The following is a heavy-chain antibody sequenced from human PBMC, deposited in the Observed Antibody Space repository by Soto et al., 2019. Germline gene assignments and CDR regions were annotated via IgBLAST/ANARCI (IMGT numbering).Heavy chain of an antibody. V-gene: IGHV1-18*01. CDR3: ARDSQYSTDWQRFDS. Sequence: QVQLVQSGVEVKKPGASVKVSCKASGYTFTNYAISWVRQAPGRGLEWMGWVNTYNGNPNYAQIFQGRVTMTTDTSTGTAYMELRSLKSDDSAVYYCARDSQYSTDWQRFDSWGHGTLVTVSS. CDR1: GYTFTNYA. J-gene: IGHJ5*01. CDR2: VNTYNGNP. D-gene: IGHD6-6*01.